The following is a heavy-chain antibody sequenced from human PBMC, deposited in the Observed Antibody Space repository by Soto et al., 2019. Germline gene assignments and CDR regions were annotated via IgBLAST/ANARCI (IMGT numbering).Heavy chain of an antibody. CDR3: VRDVSVSSGSFGGY. CDR2: ISTHTGNT. V-gene: IGHV1-18*01. Sequence: QVQLVQSGAEVKKPGASVRVSCKASGYTFDSYGLNWVRQAPGQGLEWMGWISTHTGNTDYPQRFQGRVTMTTDKSTSTAFLDLRRLTSDDTAVYYCVRDVSVSSGSFGGYWGQGTLVSVSS. D-gene: IGHD3-10*01. CDR1: GYTFDSYG. J-gene: IGHJ4*02.